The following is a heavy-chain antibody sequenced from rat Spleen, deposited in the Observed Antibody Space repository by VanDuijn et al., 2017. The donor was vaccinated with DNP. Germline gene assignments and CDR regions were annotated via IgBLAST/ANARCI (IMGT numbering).Heavy chain of an antibody. CDR1: GFTFTNAW. CDR2: IKAKSNNYAT. V-gene: IGHV6-8*01. Sequence: EVQLVETGGSLVQPGKSLKLTCATSGFTFTNAWLHWVRQSPEKQLEWVAQIKAKSNNYATYYAESVKGRFTISRDDSKSSVYLQMNSLEEGDTAIYYCTSGTGGYWGQGVVVTVSS. D-gene: IGHD1-1*01. CDR3: TSGTGGY. J-gene: IGHJ2*01.